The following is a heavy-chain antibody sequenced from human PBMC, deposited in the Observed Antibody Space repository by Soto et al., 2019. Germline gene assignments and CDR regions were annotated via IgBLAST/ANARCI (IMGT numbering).Heavy chain of an antibody. V-gene: IGHV4-59*01. J-gene: IGHJ5*02. CDR2: IYYSGST. CDR3: AREYSSGWYGDWFDP. Sequence: SETLSLTCTVSGGSISSYYWSWIRQPPGKGLEWIGYIYYSGSTNYNPSLKSRVTISVDTSKNQFSLKLSSVTAAGTAVYYCAREYSSGWYGDWFDPLGLGTLVTVSS. D-gene: IGHD6-19*01. CDR1: GGSISSYY.